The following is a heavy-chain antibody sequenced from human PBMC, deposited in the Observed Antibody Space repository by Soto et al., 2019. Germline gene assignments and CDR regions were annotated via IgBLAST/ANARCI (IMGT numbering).Heavy chain of an antibody. Sequence: GASVKVSCKASGYTFTSYDINWVRQATGQGLEWMGWMNPNSGNTGYAQKFQGRVTMTRNTSISTAYMELSSLRSKDTAVYYCARPSAVAGSNSDYWGQGILVTVSS. V-gene: IGHV1-8*01. CDR2: MNPNSGNT. CDR1: GYTFTSYD. D-gene: IGHD6-19*01. CDR3: ARPSAVAGSNSDY. J-gene: IGHJ4*02.